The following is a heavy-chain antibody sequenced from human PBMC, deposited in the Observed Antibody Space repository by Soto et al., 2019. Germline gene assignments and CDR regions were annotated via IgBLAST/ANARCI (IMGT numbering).Heavy chain of an antibody. CDR1: GFTFSSYG. D-gene: IGHD3-3*01. CDR3: AKDIYSYYDFWSGYRDDY. Sequence: GGSLRLSCAASGFTFSSYGMHWVRQAPGKGLEWVAVISYDGSNKYYADSVKGRFTISRDNSKNTLYLQMNSLRAEDTAVYYCAKDIYSYYDFWSGYRDDYCAQGTLVTVSA. CDR2: ISYDGSNK. J-gene: IGHJ4*02. V-gene: IGHV3-30*18.